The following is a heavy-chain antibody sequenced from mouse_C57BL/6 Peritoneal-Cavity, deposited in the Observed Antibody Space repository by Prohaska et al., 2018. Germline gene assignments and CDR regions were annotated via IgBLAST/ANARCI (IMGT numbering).Heavy chain of an antibody. D-gene: IGHD1-1*01. CDR1: GYTFTSYW. Sequence: KASGYTFTSYWMHWVKQKPGQCFEWIGDIDPSDSYTNYNQKFKGKATLTVDKASSTAYMQRSSLTSEDSAVYYCARWYYGSSFDYWGQGTTLTVSS. CDR2: IDPSDSYT. CDR3: ARWYYGSSFDY. J-gene: IGHJ2*01. V-gene: IGHV1-69*02.